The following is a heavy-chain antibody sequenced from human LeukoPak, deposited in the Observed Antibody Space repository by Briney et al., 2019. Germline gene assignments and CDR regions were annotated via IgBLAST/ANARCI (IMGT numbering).Heavy chain of an antibody. V-gene: IGHV4-61*02. CDR2: IYTTGST. J-gene: IGHJ4*02. CDR3: ATQILLCHYY. Sequence: SETLSLTCIVSGDSISGSGHYWNWFRQPAGKGLEWIGRIYTTGSTNYNPSLKSRLTLSIDTSNNQFSLKLSSVTAADTAVYYCATQILLCHYYWGQGTLVTVSS. D-gene: IGHD2/OR15-2a*01. CDR1: GDSISGSGHY.